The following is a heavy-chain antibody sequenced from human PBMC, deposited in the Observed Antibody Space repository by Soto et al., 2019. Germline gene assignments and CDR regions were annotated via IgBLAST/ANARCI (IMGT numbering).Heavy chain of an antibody. CDR2: IYPGDSDT. CDR1: GYSFTSYW. V-gene: IGHV5-51*01. J-gene: IGHJ5*02. D-gene: IGHD6-13*01. CDR3: ARHISEWQQLGARFDP. Sequence: PGESLKISCKGSGYSFTSYWIGWVRQMPGKGLEWMGIIYPGDSDTRYSPSFQGQVTISADKSISTAYLQWSSLKASDTAMYYCARHISEWQQLGARFDPWGQGTLVTVSS.